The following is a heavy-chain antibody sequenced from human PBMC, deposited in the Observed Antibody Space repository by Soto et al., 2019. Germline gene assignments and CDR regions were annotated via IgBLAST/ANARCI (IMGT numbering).Heavy chain of an antibody. CDR2: IYYSGST. J-gene: IGHJ4*02. CDR3: ARGGGSPDY. D-gene: IGHD1-26*01. V-gene: IGHV4-59*08. Sequence: VQLQESGPGLGKPSETLSLTCTVSGGSISSYYWSWIRQPPGKGLEWIGYIYYSGSTNYSPSLKSRVTISVDTSKNQFSLNLSSVTAADTAVDYCARGGGSPDYWGQGTLVTVSS. CDR1: GGSISSYY.